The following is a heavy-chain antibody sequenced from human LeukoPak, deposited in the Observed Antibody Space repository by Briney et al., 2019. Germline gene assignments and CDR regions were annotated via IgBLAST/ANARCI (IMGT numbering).Heavy chain of an antibody. CDR3: ARSGEDYGDEFIWFDP. CDR1: GGSISSGGYS. V-gene: IGHV4-30-2*01. Sequence: ASETLSLTCAVSGGSISSGGYSWSWIRQPPGKGLEWIGYIYHSGSTYYNPSLKSRITISVDRSKNQFSLKLSSVTAADTAVYYCARSGEDYGDEFIWFDPWGQGTLVTVSS. J-gene: IGHJ5*02. CDR2: IYHSGST. D-gene: IGHD4-17*01.